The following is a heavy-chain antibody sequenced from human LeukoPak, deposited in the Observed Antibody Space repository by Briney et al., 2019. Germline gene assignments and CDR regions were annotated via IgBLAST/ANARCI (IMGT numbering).Heavy chain of an antibody. V-gene: IGHV3-30*03. CDR3: ARWRYYGSGSYYRDNWFDP. J-gene: IGHJ5*02. Sequence: GRSLRLSCAASGFTFSSYGMHWVRQAPGKGLEWVAVISYDGSNKYYADSVKGRFTISRDNSKNTLYLQMNSLRAEDTAVYYCARWRYYGSGSYYRDNWFDPWGQGTLVTVSS. CDR1: GFTFSSYG. D-gene: IGHD3-10*01. CDR2: ISYDGSNK.